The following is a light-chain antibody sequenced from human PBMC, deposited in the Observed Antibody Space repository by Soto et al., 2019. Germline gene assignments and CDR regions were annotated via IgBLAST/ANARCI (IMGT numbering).Light chain of an antibody. CDR1: QDISNY. V-gene: IGKV1-33*01. J-gene: IGKJ3*01. CDR2: DAS. Sequence: DIQMTQSPPSLSASVGDRVTITCQASQDISNYLNWYQQKLGKAPKLLIYDASNLETGVPSRFSGSGSGTHFTFTITSLQPEDSATYYCQHFDHLPLSFGPGTKVHIK. CDR3: QHFDHLPLS.